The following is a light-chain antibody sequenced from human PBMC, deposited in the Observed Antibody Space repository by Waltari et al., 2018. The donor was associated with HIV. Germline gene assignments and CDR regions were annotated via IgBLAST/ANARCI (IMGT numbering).Light chain of an antibody. J-gene: IGKJ2*02. CDR2: FGS. V-gene: IGKV2-28*01. CDR3: MQALQTPRT. Sequence: DIVMTQSPLSLPVTPGEPASISCRSSQSLLHSNGYKDWDWYLKKPGQSPQLLIYFGSNRASGVPDRFSGSGSGTDFTLKISRVEAEDVGVYYCMQALQTPRTFGQGTKLEIK. CDR1: QSLLHSNGYKD.